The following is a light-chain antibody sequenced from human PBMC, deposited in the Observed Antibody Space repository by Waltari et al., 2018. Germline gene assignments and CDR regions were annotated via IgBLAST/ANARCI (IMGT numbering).Light chain of an antibody. J-gene: IGLJ3*02. Sequence: QSVLTQPPSASGTPGQRVTISCSGSSSNIGSHYVYWYQQLPGTAPKLLIYRNNQRPSGVPDRFSGSKSGTSASLAISGLRSEDEADYYCAAWDDSLSVGVFGGGTKLTVL. CDR1: SSNIGSHY. CDR3: AAWDDSLSVGV. V-gene: IGLV1-47*01. CDR2: RNN.